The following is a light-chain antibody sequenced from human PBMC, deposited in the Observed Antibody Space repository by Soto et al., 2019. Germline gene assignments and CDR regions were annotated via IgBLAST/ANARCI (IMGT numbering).Light chain of an antibody. J-gene: IGLJ2*01. CDR1: SSNIGAGYD. CDR3: QSYDSSLSGAVV. CDR2: GNS. Sequence: QSVLTQPPSVSGAPGQRVTISCTGSSSNIGAGYDVHWYQQLPGTAPKLLIYGNSNRPSGVPDRFSGSKSDPSAALAITGLQAEDEADYYCQSYDSSLSGAVVFGGGTTLAVL. V-gene: IGLV1-40*01.